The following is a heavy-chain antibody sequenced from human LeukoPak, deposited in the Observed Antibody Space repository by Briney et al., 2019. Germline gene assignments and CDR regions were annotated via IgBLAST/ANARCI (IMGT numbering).Heavy chain of an antibody. J-gene: IGHJ6*02. V-gene: IGHV3-48*01. CDR3: AIAAAGIYYYGMDV. CDR2: ISSSSSTI. CDR1: GFTFSSYS. D-gene: IGHD6-13*01. Sequence: PGGSLRLSCAASGFTFSSYSMNWVRQAPGKGLEWVSYISSSSSTIYYADSVKGRFTNSRDNAKNSLYLQMNSLRAEDTAVYYCAIAAAGIYYYGMDVWGQGTTVTVSS.